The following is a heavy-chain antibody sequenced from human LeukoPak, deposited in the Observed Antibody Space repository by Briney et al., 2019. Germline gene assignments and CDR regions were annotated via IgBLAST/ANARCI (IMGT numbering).Heavy chain of an antibody. V-gene: IGHV3-7*01. CDR3: AKFAHCSGSTCYGVDY. CDR1: GFTFSSYW. Sequence: GGSLRLSCAASGFTFSSYWMSWVRQAPGKGLEWVANIKQDGSEKYYVDSVKGRFTISRDNAKNSLYLQMNSLRAEDTAVYFCAKFAHCSGSTCYGVDYWGQGIPVTVSS. CDR2: IKQDGSEK. J-gene: IGHJ4*02. D-gene: IGHD2-2*01.